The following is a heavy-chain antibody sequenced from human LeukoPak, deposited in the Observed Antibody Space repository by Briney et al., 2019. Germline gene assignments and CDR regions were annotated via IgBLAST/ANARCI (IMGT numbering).Heavy chain of an antibody. D-gene: IGHD3-3*01. Sequence: PGGSLRLSCAASGFTFSNAWMSWVRQAPGKGLEWVGRIKSKTDGGTTDYAAPVKGRFTISRDDSKNTLYLQMNSLKTEDTAVYYCTTATEDFWSGSLYYFDYWGQGTLVTVSS. CDR3: TTATEDFWSGSLYYFDY. J-gene: IGHJ4*02. CDR2: IKSKTDGGTT. CDR1: GFTFSNAW. V-gene: IGHV3-15*01.